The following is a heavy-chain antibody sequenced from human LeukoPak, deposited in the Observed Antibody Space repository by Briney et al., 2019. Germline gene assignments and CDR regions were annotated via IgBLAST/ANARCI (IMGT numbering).Heavy chain of an antibody. V-gene: IGHV3-30-3*01. CDR3: ARAGDILTGYFSYYFDY. CDR2: ISYDGSNK. CDR1: GFTFSSYA. D-gene: IGHD3-9*01. J-gene: IGHJ4*02. Sequence: GGSLRLSCAASGFTFSSYAMHWVRQAPGKGLEWVAVISYDGSNKYYADSVKGRFTISRDNSKNTLYLQMNSLRAEDTAVYYCARAGDILTGYFSYYFDYWGQGTLVTVSS.